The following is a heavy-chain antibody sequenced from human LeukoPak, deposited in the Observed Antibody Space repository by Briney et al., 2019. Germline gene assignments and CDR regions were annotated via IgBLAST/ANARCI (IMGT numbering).Heavy chain of an antibody. V-gene: IGHV4-59*12. J-gene: IGHJ4*02. CDR2: IHYSGST. CDR1: GGSISPYY. D-gene: IGHD3-22*01. Sequence: SETLSLTCAVSGGSISPYYWSWIRQPPGKGLEWIGYIHYSGSTNYNPSLKSRVTISVDTSKNQFSLKLSSVTAADTAVYYCARDHYYDSSGRLYWGQGTLVTVSS. CDR3: ARDHYYDSSGRLY.